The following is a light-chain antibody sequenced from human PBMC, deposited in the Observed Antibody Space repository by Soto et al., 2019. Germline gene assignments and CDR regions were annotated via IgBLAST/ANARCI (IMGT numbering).Light chain of an antibody. CDR2: AVS. CDR3: QQTYSTWT. CDR1: QTVRRY. J-gene: IGKJ1*01. Sequence: IQMTQSPSSLSASVGDRVTITCRASQTVRRYLNWYQQKPGKAPKLLIYAVSTLQNGVPSRFSGSGSGKDFTLTISSLQPEDFATYYCQQTYSTWTFGQGTKVDIK. V-gene: IGKV1-39*01.